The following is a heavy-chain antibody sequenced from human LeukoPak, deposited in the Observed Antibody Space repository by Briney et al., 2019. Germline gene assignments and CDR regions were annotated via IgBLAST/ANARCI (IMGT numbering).Heavy chain of an antibody. CDR1: GYTFTGYY. CDR3: ARAVVPAAHDY. V-gene: IGHV1-2*02. J-gene: IGHJ4*02. D-gene: IGHD2-2*01. CDR2: INPNNGGT. Sequence: ASVKVSCKASGYTFTGYYIHWVRHWVRQAPGQGLEWMGWINPNNGGTNYAQKFLGRVTMTRDTSISTAYMELSSLRSDDTAVYYCARAVVPAAHDYWGQGTLVTVSS.